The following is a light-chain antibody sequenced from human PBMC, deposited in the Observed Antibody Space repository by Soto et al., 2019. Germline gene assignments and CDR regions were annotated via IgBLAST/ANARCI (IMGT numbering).Light chain of an antibody. CDR1: QSILYSSNNKNY. Sequence: DIVMTQSPDSLAVSLGERATINCKSSQSILYSSNNKNYLAWYQQKPGQPPKLLIYWASTRESGVPDRFSGSGSEKDFSLTISSLKAGDGAVYYCQKYDADPQPFAQGPKVEIK. V-gene: IGKV4-1*01. CDR2: WAS. CDR3: QKYDADPQP. J-gene: IGKJ1*01.